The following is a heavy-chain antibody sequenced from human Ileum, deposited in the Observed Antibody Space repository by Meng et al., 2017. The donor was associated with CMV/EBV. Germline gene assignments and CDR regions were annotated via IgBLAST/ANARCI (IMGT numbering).Heavy chain of an antibody. CDR3: ARDVWGFDY. D-gene: IGHD7-27*01. CDR2: ISLGNGQT. Sequence: QVHRLQAGAGVKKPGASVKISCKTSGYTFTDHNIGWVRQAPGQGLEWVGWISLGNGQTVYGHKVQGRVTVTTDTSTSTAYMELRSLRSDDTAMYYCARDVWGFDYWGQGTLVTVSS. V-gene: IGHV1-18*04. J-gene: IGHJ4*02. CDR1: GYTFTDHN.